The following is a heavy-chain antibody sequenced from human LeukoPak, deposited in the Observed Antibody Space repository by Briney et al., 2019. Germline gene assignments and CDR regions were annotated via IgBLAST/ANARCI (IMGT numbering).Heavy chain of an antibody. J-gene: IGHJ4*02. Sequence: GGPLRLSCAASGFTFSSYSMNWVRQAPGKGLEWVSSISSSSSYIYYADSVKGRFTISRDNAKNSLYLQMNSLRAEDTAVYYCAQRGVDFDYWGQGTLVTVSS. CDR2: ISSSSSYI. V-gene: IGHV3-21*01. D-gene: IGHD3-10*01. CDR1: GFTFSSYS. CDR3: AQRGVDFDY.